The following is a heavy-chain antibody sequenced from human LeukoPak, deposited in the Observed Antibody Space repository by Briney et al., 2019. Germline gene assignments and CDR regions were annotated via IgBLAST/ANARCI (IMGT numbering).Heavy chain of an antibody. J-gene: IGHJ4*02. V-gene: IGHV4-39*01. CDR2: IYYSGST. CDR1: GGSISSSSYY. CDR3: ARHVLNGGLYYFDY. D-gene: IGHD4-23*01. Sequence: SETLSLTCTVSGGSISSSSYYWGWIRQPPGKGLEWIGSIYYSGSTYYNPSLKSRVTISVDTSKNQFSLKLSSVTAADTAVYYRARHVLNGGLYYFDYWGQGTLVTVSS.